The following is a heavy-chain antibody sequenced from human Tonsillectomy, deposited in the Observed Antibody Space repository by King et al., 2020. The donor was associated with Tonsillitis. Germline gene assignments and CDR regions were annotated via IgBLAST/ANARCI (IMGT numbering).Heavy chain of an antibody. V-gene: IGHV1-2*06. D-gene: IGHD6-19*01. J-gene: IGHJ4*02. Sequence: QLVQSGGEVKKPGASVRVSCRASGYSFTEYSIHWVRQAPGQGRVWMGRINPDSGAAGYALRFEDRVTMTTATSSRTAYLELGRLRSDDTATYFCARDTSGWRSFDYWGQGTLVTVSS. CDR2: INPDSGAA. CDR3: ARDTSGWRSFDY. CDR1: GYSFTEYS.